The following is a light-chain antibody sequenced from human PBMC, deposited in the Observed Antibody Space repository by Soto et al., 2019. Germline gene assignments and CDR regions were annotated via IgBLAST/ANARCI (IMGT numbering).Light chain of an antibody. Sequence: EIVLMQSPGTLSLSPGERATLSCRASQTVSSNSLAWYHQKPGQAPRLLIYGASSRATGIPDRFSGSGSGRDFTLTISRLEPEDFAVYYCQLYGSSARTFGQGTKVEIK. V-gene: IGKV3-20*01. CDR2: GAS. J-gene: IGKJ1*01. CDR3: QLYGSSART. CDR1: QTVSSNS.